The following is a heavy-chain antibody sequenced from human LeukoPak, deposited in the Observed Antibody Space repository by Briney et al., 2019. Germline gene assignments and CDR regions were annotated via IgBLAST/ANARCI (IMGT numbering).Heavy chain of an antibody. CDR3: ARVREMRVYFDY. V-gene: IGHV4-61*08. J-gene: IGHJ4*02. Sequence: PSQTLSLTCTVSGGSISSGDYYWSWIRQPPGKGLEWIGYIYYSGSTNYNPSLKSRVTISVDTSKNQFSLKLSSVTAADTAVYYCARVREMRVYFDYWGQGTLVTVSS. CDR1: GGSISSGDYY. D-gene: IGHD5-24*01. CDR2: IYYSGST.